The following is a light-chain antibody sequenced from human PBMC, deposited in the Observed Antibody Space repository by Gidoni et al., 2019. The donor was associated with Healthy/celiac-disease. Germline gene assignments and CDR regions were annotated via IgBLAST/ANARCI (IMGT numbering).Light chain of an antibody. Sequence: DIATTHSLLSLPVTPGEPASISCRSSQSLPHSNGYNYLDWYLQKPGQSPHLLIYLGSNRASGVPDRFGSGGSGTDFTLKVSRVEARDVGVYYCMQALQTPPTFGQGTRVEIK. V-gene: IGKV2-28*01. J-gene: IGKJ1*01. CDR2: LGS. CDR1: QSLPHSNGYNY. CDR3: MQALQTPPT.